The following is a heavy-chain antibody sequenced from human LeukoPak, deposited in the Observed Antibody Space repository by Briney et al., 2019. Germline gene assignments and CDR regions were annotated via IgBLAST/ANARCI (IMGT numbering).Heavy chain of an antibody. D-gene: IGHD3-3*01. Sequence: GGSLRLSCVASGFSFSDYYMSWIRQAPGKGLEWVAVMSYDGFTKYYADSVKGRFTISRDNSKNTLYLQMNSLRPEDTAVYYCARDRLPSHQDDFDYWGQGTLVTVSS. J-gene: IGHJ4*02. CDR3: ARDRLPSHQDDFDY. CDR2: MSYDGFTK. CDR1: GFSFSDYY. V-gene: IGHV3-30*03.